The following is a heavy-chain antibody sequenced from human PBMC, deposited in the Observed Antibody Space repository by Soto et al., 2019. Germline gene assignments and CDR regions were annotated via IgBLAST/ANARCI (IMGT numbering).Heavy chain of an antibody. CDR2: ISSSSSTI. J-gene: IGHJ4*02. CDR3: ARGNHIVVVPAEGLDYFDY. D-gene: IGHD2-2*01. CDR1: GFTFDDYA. Sequence: GGSLRLSCAASGFTFDDYAMHWVRQAPGKGLEWVSYISSSSSTIYYADSVKGRFTISRDNAKNSLYLQMNSLRDEDTAVYYCARGNHIVVVPAEGLDYFDYWGQGTLVTVSS. V-gene: IGHV3-48*02.